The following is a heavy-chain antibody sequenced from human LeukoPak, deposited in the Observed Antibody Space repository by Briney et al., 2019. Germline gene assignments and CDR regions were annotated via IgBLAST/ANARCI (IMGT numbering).Heavy chain of an antibody. Sequence: GGSLRLSCAASGFTFSSHALSWVRQAPGKGLEWVSSLSGSGYNTYYADSVKGRFTISRDNSINTLYLQMSSLRAEDTALYYCASTSIIRGYDHDQYYWGQGTLVTVSS. CDR2: LSGSGYNT. J-gene: IGHJ4*02. CDR3: ASTSIIRGYDHDQYY. V-gene: IGHV3-23*01. CDR1: GFTFSSHA. D-gene: IGHD5-12*01.